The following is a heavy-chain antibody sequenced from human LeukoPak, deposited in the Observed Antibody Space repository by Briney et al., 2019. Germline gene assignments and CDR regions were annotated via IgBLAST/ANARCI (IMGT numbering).Heavy chain of an antibody. D-gene: IGHD6-19*01. J-gene: IGHJ4*02. CDR3: ARDRSGAFGY. CDR2: ISTKGGST. Sequence: GGSLRLSCAASGFIFSNYAMCWVRQAPGKGLESVAAISTKGGSTSYADSVKGRMTISRDDSKNTLFLQMGSLTTGDMGLYFCARDRSGAFGYWGQGTLVTVSS. V-gene: IGHV3-64*02. CDR1: GFIFSNYA.